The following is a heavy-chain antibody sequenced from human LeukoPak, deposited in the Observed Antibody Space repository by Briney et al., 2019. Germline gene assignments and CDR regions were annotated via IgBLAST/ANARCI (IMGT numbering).Heavy chain of an antibody. V-gene: IGHV4-39*02. CDR1: GGSISSGRYY. CDR2: LFHSGST. CDR3: ARRWSGSQHFDY. Sequence: PSETLSLTCTVSGGSISSGRYYWNWIRQPPGRGLEWIGSLFHSGSTYYSPSLKSRVTISVDTSKNHFSLKLTSVTAADTAMYYCARRWSGSQHFDYWGQGSLVTVSS. D-gene: IGHD1-26*01. J-gene: IGHJ4*02.